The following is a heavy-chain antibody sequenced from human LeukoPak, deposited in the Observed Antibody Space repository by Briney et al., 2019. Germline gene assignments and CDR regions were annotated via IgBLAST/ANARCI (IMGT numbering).Heavy chain of an antibody. CDR3: ARGRGWLQSRGRYFDL. J-gene: IGHJ2*01. V-gene: IGHV4-34*01. CDR1: GGSFSGYY. Sequence: SETLSLTCAVYGGSFSGYYWSWIRQPPGKGLEWIGEINHSGSTNYNPSLKSRVTISVDTSKNQSSLKLSSVTAADTAVYYCARGRGWLQSRGRYFDLWGRGTLVTVSS. CDR2: INHSGST. D-gene: IGHD5-24*01.